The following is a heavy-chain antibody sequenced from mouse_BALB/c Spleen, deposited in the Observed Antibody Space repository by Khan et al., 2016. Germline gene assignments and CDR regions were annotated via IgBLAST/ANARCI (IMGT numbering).Heavy chain of an antibody. CDR1: GYAFSSYW. CDR2: IYPGDGDT. J-gene: IGHJ3*01. CDR3: ARVSSSGYVAWFAY. Sequence: QVQLQQSGAELVRPGSSVKISCKASGYAFSSYWMNWVKQRPGQGLEWIGQIYPGDGDTNYNGKFKGKATLTADKSSSTAYMQLSSLTSGDSAVYFCARVSSSGYVAWFAYWGQGTLVTVSA. V-gene: IGHV1-80*01. D-gene: IGHD3-1*01.